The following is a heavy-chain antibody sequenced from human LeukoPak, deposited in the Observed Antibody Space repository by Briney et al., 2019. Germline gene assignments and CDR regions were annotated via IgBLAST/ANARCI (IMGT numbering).Heavy chain of an antibody. Sequence: SVKVSCKASGGTFSSYAISWVRQAPGQGLEWMGGIIPIFGTANYAQKFQGRVTITTDESTSTAYMELSSLRSEDTAVYYCARHPKGYSSSPSWFDPWGQGTLVTVSS. V-gene: IGHV1-69*05. CDR2: IIPIFGTA. CDR1: GGTFSSYA. J-gene: IGHJ5*02. D-gene: IGHD6-6*01. CDR3: ARHPKGYSSSPSWFDP.